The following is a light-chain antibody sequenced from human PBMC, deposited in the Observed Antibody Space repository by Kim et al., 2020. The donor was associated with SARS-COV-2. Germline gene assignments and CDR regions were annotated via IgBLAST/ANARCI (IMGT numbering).Light chain of an antibody. CDR3: QVWDTTSVL. CDR2: RDF. J-gene: IGLJ2*01. V-gene: IGLV3-9*01. Sequence: SVALGQTARITCGGDNIGSESVHWYQVKPGQAPVLLICRDFYRPSGIPERFSGSNSGNTASLTISRAQGGDEADYYCQVWDTTSVLFGGGTQLTVL. CDR1: NIGSES.